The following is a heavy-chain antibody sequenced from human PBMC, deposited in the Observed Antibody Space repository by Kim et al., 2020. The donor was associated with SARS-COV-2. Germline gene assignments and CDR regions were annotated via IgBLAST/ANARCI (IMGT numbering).Heavy chain of an antibody. CDR1: GFTFSSYS. J-gene: IGHJ4*02. D-gene: IGHD6-13*01. V-gene: IGHV3-21*01. Sequence: GGSLRLSCVASGFTFSSYSMNWVHQAPGKGLEWVSSISSSSNYIYYADSLKGRFTISRDNAKNSLFLQMNSLRAEDTAVYYCARGYRSTVGYWGQGALVT. CDR2: ISSSSNYI. CDR3: ARGYRSTVGY.